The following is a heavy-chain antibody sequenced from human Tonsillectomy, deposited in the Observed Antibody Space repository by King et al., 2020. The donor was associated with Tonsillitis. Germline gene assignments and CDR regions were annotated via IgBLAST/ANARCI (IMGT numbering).Heavy chain of an antibody. CDR1: GFTFDDYA. V-gene: IGHV3-49*05. CDR3: ARGDSGDYVAY. D-gene: IGHD4-17*01. J-gene: IGHJ4*02. CDR2: IRSKPYGGTT. Sequence: VQLVESGGDLVKPGRSLRLSCTASGFTFDDYAMSWFRQAPGKGLEWIGFIRSKPYGGTTEYAASVRGRFTISRDDSKSIAYLQMNSLNTEDTAVYYCARGDSGDYVAYWGQGTLVTVSS.